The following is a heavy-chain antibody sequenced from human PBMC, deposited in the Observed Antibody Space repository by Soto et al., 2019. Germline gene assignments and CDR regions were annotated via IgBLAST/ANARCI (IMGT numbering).Heavy chain of an antibody. CDR1: GDSISTSSYY. D-gene: IGHD3-10*01. V-gene: IGHV4-39*02. J-gene: IGHJ6*02. CDR3: ARGRVTYYYGSGSERDYDYSYGMDV. Sequence: PSETRSLTCDVAGDSISTSSYYWGWIRQPPGKGLEWSACIYYSGATYYNPSLQSRVTISVETSNNRFSLTLSALTAADTAVYYCARGRVTYYYGSGSERDYDYSYGMDVWGQGTTVTVSS. CDR2: IYYSGAT.